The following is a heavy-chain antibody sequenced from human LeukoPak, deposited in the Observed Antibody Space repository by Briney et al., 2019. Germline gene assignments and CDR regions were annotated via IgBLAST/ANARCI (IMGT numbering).Heavy chain of an antibody. CDR3: PRDNSGYDYTFDY. CDR1: GYTFTGYY. J-gene: IGHJ4*02. V-gene: IGHV1-2*02. Sequence: ASVKVSCKASGYTFTGYYMHWVRQAPGQGLEWMGWINPNSGGTNYAQKFQGRVTMTRDTSISTAYMELSRLRSDDTAVYYCPRDNSGYDYTFDYWGQGTLVTVSS. D-gene: IGHD5-12*01. CDR2: INPNSGGT.